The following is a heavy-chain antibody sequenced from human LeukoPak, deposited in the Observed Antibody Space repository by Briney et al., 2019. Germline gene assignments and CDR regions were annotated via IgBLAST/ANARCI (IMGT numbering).Heavy chain of an antibody. J-gene: IGHJ3*02. CDR1: GFTFSSYE. V-gene: IGHV3-48*03. CDR3: ARASWYYDILTGYYQYYAFDI. Sequence: GGSLRLSCAASGFTFSSYEMNWVRQAPGKGLEWVSYISSSGSTIYYADSVKGRFTISRDNAKNSLYLQMNSLRAEDTAVYYCARASWYYDILTGYYQYYAFDIWGQGTMVTVSS. D-gene: IGHD3-9*01. CDR2: ISSSGSTI.